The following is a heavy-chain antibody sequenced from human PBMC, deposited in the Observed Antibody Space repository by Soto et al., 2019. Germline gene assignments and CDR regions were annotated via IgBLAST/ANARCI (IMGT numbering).Heavy chain of an antibody. CDR2: IYSNGSA. V-gene: IGHV4-4*07. Sequence: ASETLSLTSTVSGGSIRSYYWSWIRQPAGKGLEWVGRIYSNGSATYNPSLKGRVTMSVDTSKSQFSLKLSSVTAADTAVYYCAKERLIVMLGWLDPWGQGTPVTVSS. D-gene: IGHD3-22*01. CDR3: AKERLIVMLGWLDP. CDR1: GGSIRSYY. J-gene: IGHJ5*02.